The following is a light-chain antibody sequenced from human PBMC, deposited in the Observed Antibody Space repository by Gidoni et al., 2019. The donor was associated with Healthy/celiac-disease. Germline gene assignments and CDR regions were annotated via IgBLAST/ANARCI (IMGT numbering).Light chain of an antibody. CDR3: QQYYSTPAIT. V-gene: IGKV4-1*01. CDR1: QSVLYSSNNKNY. J-gene: IGKJ5*01. CDR2: SAS. Sequence: DIVMTQSPDSLAVSLGERATINCKSSQSVLYSSNNKNYLAGYQQKPGQPPKLLIDSASTRESGVPDRFSGSGSGTDFTLTISSLQAEDVAVYYCQQYYSTPAITVGQGTRLEIK.